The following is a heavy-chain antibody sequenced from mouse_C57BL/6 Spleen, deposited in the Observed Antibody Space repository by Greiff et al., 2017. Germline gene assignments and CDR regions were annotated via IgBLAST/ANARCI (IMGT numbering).Heavy chain of an antibody. CDR2: IHPNSGST. CDR1: GYTFTSYW. CDR3: AREGAY. J-gene: IGHJ3*01. Sequence: VQLQQPGAELVKPGASVKLSCKASGYTFTSYWMHWVKQRPGQGLEWIGRIHPNSGSTNYNEKFKSKATLTVDKSSSTAYMQLSSLTSEDSAVYYCAREGAYWGQGTLVTVSA. V-gene: IGHV1-64*01.